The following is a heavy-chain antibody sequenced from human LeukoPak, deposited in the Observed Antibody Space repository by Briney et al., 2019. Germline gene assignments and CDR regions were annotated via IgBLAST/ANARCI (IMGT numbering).Heavy chain of an antibody. V-gene: IGHV3-33*01. CDR3: ARQVGSTRYYFDS. CDR1: GFTFSGHG. Sequence: PGGSLRLSCAASGFTFSGHGMHWVRQAPGNGLEWVAVIWYDGSNKYYTDSVKGRFTISRDNSKNTLFLQMNSLRAEDTAVYYCARQVGSTRYYFDSWGQGILVTVSS. J-gene: IGHJ4*02. CDR2: IWYDGSNK. D-gene: IGHD1-26*01.